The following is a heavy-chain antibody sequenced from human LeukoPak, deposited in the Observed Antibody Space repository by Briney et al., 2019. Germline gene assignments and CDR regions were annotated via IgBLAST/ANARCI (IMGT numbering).Heavy chain of an antibody. CDR2: IYYGGHA. CDR1: RGSIRSYY. D-gene: IGHD2-21*02. Sequence: PSETLSLTCTVSRGSIRSYYWSWIRQAPGTGLEWIGYIYYGGHAVYNPSLKSRLSISLDTSKSQFSLNLNSVTTADTAVYYCAGSNGLVTTILSDYWGQGTLVTVSS. J-gene: IGHJ4*02. CDR3: AGSNGLVTTILSDY. V-gene: IGHV4-59*01.